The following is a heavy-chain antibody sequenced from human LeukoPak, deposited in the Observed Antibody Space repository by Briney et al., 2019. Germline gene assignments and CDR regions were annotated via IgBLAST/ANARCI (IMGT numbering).Heavy chain of an antibody. CDR3: AKGSSSRLNWFDP. D-gene: IGHD6-13*01. Sequence: PGGSLRLSCAASGFTVSSNYMSWVRQAPGKGLEWVSVIYSGGSTYYADSVKGRFTISRDNSKNTLYLQMNSLRAEDTAVYYCAKGSSSRLNWFDPWGQGTLVTVSS. V-gene: IGHV3-53*01. CDR1: GFTVSSNY. J-gene: IGHJ5*02. CDR2: IYSGGST.